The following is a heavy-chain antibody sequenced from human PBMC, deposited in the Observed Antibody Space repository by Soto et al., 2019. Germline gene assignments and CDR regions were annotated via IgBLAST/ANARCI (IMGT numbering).Heavy chain of an antibody. D-gene: IGHD3-22*01. CDR1: GFTFSSYG. CDR2: ISYDGSNK. J-gene: IGHJ6*02. V-gene: IGHV3-30*18. Sequence: GGSLRLSCAASGFTFSSYGMHWVRQAPGKGLEWVAVISYDGSNKYYADSVKGRFTISRDNSKNTLYLQMNSLRAEDTAVYYCAKEIDLTYYYYGMDVWGQGTPVTVYS. CDR3: AKEIDLTYYYYGMDV.